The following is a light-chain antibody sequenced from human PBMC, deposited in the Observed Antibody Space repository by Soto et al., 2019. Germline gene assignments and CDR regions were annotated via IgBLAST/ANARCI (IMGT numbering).Light chain of an antibody. CDR1: SSDVASYKL. Sequence: QSVLTQPASVSGSPGQSITISCTGTSSDVASYKLVSWYQHHPGKAPKLMIYEANKRPSGVSSRFSGSKSANTASLTISGLQAEDGADYYCCSYAGSNTYVFGTGTKVTVL. CDR2: EAN. J-gene: IGLJ1*01. V-gene: IGLV2-23*01. CDR3: CSYAGSNTYV.